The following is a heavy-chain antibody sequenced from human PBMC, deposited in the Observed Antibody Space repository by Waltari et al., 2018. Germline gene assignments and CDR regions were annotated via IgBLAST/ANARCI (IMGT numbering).Heavy chain of an antibody. CDR2: IYHSGST. Sequence: QVQLQESGPGLVKPSETLSLTCTVSGYSISSGYYWGWIRQPPGKGLEWIGSIYHSGSTYSGPSLKSSVTISVDTSKNQFSLKLSSVTAADTAVYYCARALSGGDRPSWFDPWGQGTLVTVSS. CDR1: GYSISSGYY. J-gene: IGHJ5*02. D-gene: IGHD2-21*01. CDR3: ARALSGGDRPSWFDP. V-gene: IGHV4-38-2*02.